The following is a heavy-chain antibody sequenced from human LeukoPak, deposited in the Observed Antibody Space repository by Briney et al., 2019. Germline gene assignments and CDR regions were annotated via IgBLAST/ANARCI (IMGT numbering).Heavy chain of an antibody. V-gene: IGHV4-59*08. Sequence: SETLSLTCTVSGGSISGYYWSWIRQPPGKGPEWIGYIYYSGSTNYNPSLKSRVTISVDTSKNQFSLKMSSVTAADTAVYYCARLASSGWSHCDYWGQGTLVTVSS. CDR3: ARLASSGWSHCDY. J-gene: IGHJ4*02. CDR2: IYYSGST. D-gene: IGHD6-19*01. CDR1: GGSISGYY.